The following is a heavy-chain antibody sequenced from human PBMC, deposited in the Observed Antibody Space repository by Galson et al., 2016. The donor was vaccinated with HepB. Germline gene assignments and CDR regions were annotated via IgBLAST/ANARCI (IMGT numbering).Heavy chain of an antibody. CDR1: GFTFSTFG. V-gene: IGHV3-30*03. J-gene: IGHJ4*02. CDR3: ARTPWTHQNPYFDY. CDR2: ISYDGSSE. D-gene: IGHD3/OR15-3a*01. Sequence: SLRLSCAASGFTFSTFGMHWVRQAPGKGLEWVAAISYDGSSENYADSVKGRFIISRDNSKNKVYLQMCSLRADDTAVYYCARTPWTHQNPYFDYWGQGTLVTVSS.